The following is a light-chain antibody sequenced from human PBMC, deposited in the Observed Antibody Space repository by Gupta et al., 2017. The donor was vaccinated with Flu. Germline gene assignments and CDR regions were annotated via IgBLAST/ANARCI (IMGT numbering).Light chain of an antibody. CDR1: QSVRGSY. V-gene: IGKV3-20*01. CDR2: GAS. CDR3: QRYDSSPPT. J-gene: IGKJ1*01. Sequence: EIVLTQSPGTLSLSPGERATPSCRASQSVRGSYLAWYQQKPGQAPRLLIYGASTRATGIPDRFSGSESETDFTLTISRLEPEDFAVYHCQRYDSSPPTFGQGTKVEIK.